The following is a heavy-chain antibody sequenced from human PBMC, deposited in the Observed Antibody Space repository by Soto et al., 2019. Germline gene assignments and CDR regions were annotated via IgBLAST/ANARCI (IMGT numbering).Heavy chain of an antibody. CDR1: GYSFTTYG. CDR3: ARVRRDSVADRRSFDV. D-gene: IGHD1-26*01. V-gene: IGHV1-18*01. Sequence: QVQLVQSGAEVMKPGASVRVSCKASGYSFTTYGISWVRQAPGQGLEYMGWISGYNGDTKYAQKLQGRVTMTTETTTSTAYMEWRSLRSEDTAIYYCARVRRDSVADRRSFDVWRQGTMVTVSS. J-gene: IGHJ3*01. CDR2: ISGYNGDT.